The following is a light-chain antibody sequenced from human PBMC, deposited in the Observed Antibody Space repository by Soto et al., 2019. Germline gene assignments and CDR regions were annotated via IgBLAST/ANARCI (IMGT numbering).Light chain of an antibody. CDR1: HDISTF. CDR2: EAS. CDR3: QQLYTLPFT. J-gene: IGKJ5*01. V-gene: IGKV1-9*01. Sequence: IQLAQCPSLLSASIGERVTITCRASHDISTFLAWYQQKPGKAPKLLIYEASTLQSGVPSRFSGSGSGTEFTLTISGLLPEDFAAYHCQQLYTLPFTFGQGTRLE.